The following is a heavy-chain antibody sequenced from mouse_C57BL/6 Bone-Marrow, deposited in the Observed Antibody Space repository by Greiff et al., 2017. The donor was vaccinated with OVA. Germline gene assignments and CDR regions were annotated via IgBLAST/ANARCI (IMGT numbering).Heavy chain of an antibody. CDR3: ASGIYYGSSFYWYFDV. J-gene: IGHJ1*03. Sequence: QVQLQQPGAELVRPGSSVKLSCKASGYTFTSYWMHWVKQRPIQGLEWIGNIDPSDSETHYNQKFKDKATLTVDKSSSTAYMQLSSLTSEDSAVYYCASGIYYGSSFYWYFDVWGTGTTVTVSS. D-gene: IGHD1-1*01. CDR1: GYTFTSYW. V-gene: IGHV1-52*01. CDR2: IDPSDSET.